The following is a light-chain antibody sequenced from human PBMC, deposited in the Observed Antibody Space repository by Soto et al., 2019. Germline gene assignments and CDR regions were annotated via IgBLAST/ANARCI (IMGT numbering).Light chain of an antibody. CDR1: QSVSSSY. Sequence: EVVLTQSPGTLSLSPGERATLSCRASQSVSSSYLAWYQQKPGQAPRLLISGASSRATGIPERFSGSGSGTDFTLTVSRLEPEDFGVYSCQQYDSSPYTFGQGTKLEVK. J-gene: IGKJ2*01. CDR3: QQYDSSPYT. V-gene: IGKV3-20*01. CDR2: GAS.